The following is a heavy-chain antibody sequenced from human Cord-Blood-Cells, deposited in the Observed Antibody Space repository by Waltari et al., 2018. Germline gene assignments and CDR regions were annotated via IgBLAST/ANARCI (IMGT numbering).Heavy chain of an antibody. Sequence: QVHLVQSGAEVKKTGASVKVSRKVSGYTLTALSMPSVRQAPGKGLEWMGGFDPEDGETIYAQKFQGRVTMTEDTSTDTAYMELSSPRSEDTAVYYCATSSNWIDAFDIWGQGTMVTVSS. J-gene: IGHJ3*02. CDR3: ATSSNWIDAFDI. CDR1: GYTLTALS. D-gene: IGHD1-1*01. V-gene: IGHV1-24*01. CDR2: FDPEDGET.